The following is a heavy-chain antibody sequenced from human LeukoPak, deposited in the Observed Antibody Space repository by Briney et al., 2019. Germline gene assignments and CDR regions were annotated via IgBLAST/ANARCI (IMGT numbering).Heavy chain of an antibody. J-gene: IGHJ6*04. V-gene: IGHV3-48*03. CDR1: RFIFSSYE. D-gene: IGHD3-10*02. Sequence: PGGSLIPSCAASRFIFSSYERKWVHQAAGEGLEWVSYISSSGSTIYYADSVKCRFTISRDNAKNSLYLQMNSLRAEDTAVYYCAELGITMIGGVWGKGTTVTISS. CDR3: AELGITMIGGV. CDR2: ISSSGSTI.